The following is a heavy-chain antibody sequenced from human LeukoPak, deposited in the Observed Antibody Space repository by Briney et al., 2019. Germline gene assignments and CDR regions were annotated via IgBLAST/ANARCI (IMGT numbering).Heavy chain of an antibody. D-gene: IGHD6-6*01. CDR3: AKDSSSSWSRYYFDY. V-gene: IGHV3-30*02. Sequence: PGGSLRLPCAAPGFTFSSYGMHWVRQAPGKGLEWVAFIRYDGSNKYYADSVKGRFTISRDNSKNTLYLQMNSLRAEDTAVYYCAKDSSSSWSRYYFDYWGQGTLVTVSS. J-gene: IGHJ4*02. CDR1: GFTFSSYG. CDR2: IRYDGSNK.